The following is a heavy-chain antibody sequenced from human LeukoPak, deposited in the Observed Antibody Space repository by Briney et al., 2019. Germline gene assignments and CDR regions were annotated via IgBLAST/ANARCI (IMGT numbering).Heavy chain of an antibody. CDR3: ARYDSSGPDY. CDR2: ISWNSGSI. V-gene: IGHV3-9*01. CDR1: GFTFDDYA. D-gene: IGHD3-22*01. J-gene: IGHJ4*02. Sequence: GGSLRLSCAASGFTFDDYAMHWVRQAPGKGLEWVSGISWNSGSIGYADSVKGRFTISRDNAKNSLYLQMNSLRAEDTAVYYCARYDSSGPDYWGQGTLVTVSS.